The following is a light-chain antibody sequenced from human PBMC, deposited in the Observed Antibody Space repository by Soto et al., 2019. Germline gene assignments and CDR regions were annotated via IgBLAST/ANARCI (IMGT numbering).Light chain of an antibody. CDR2: GAS. Sequence: EIVMTQSPATLSVSPGEGATLSCRASQGIGSTLAWYQQKPGQTPSLLIYGASSRATDIPDRFSGSGSGTDFTLTISSLEPEDFAVYYCQQRNSWPPTFTFGQGTRLEIK. J-gene: IGKJ5*01. CDR3: QQRNSWPPTFT. CDR1: QGIGST. V-gene: IGKV3-11*01.